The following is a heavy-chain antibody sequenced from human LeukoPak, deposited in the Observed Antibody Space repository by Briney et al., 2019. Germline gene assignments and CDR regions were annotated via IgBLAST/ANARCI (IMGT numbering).Heavy chain of an antibody. CDR3: ARVIYCSSTTCPAVDAFDI. D-gene: IGHD2-2*01. V-gene: IGHV4-34*01. CDR2: INHSGST. CDR1: GGSFSGYY. Sequence: PSETLSLTCAVYGGSFSGYYWSWIRQPPGKGLEWIGEINHSGSTNYNPSLKSRVTISVDTSKNQFSLKLSSVTAADTAVYYCARVIYCSSTTCPAVDAFDIWGQGTMVTVSS. J-gene: IGHJ3*02.